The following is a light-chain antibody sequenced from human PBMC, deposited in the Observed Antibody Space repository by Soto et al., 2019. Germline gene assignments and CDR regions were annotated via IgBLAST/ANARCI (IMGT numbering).Light chain of an antibody. CDR2: EVY. J-gene: IGLJ2*01. CDR1: ASDIGAYNF. CDR3: TSFAGSDKLI. Sequence: QSALTQPPSASGSPGQSATISCTGAASDIGAYNFVSWYQQYPGKAPKLMIYEVYKRPSGVPDRFSGSKSGNTASLTVSGLRPEDEADYYCTSFAGSDKLIFGGGTKVTVL. V-gene: IGLV2-8*01.